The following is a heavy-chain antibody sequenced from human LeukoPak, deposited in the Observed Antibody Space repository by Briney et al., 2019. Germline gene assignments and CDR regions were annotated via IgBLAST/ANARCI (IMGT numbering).Heavy chain of an antibody. CDR1: GVSISSYY. V-gene: IGHV4-59*01. J-gene: IGHJ5*02. D-gene: IGHD2-15*01. CDR2: IYYSGST. Sequence: PSETLSLTCTVSGVSISSYYWSWIRQPPGKGLEWIGYIYYSGSTNYNPSLKSRVTISVDTSKNQFSLKLSSVTAADTAVYYCARGGGPSYNWFDPWGQGTLVTVSS. CDR3: ARGGGPSYNWFDP.